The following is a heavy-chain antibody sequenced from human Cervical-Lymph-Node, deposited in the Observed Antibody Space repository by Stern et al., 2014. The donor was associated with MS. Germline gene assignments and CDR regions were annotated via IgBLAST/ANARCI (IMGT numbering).Heavy chain of an antibody. CDR3: AKQYFDSSGYSYYYGMDV. CDR1: GFTFNKYA. V-gene: IGHV3-23*04. J-gene: IGHJ6*02. Sequence: EVQLVESGGDLVQPGGSLRLSCAASGFTFNKYAMNWVRQAPGKGLEWVSTISGRCGSLYYAASVTGRFTISRDNSENTLYLQMHSLRAEDTAIYYCAKQYFDSSGYSYYYGMDVWGQGTTVTVSS. CDR2: ISGRCGSL. D-gene: IGHD3-22*01.